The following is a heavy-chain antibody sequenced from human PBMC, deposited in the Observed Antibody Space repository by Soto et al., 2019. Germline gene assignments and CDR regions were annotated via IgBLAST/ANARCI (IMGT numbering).Heavy chain of an antibody. CDR2: IWEDGSEE. D-gene: IGHD3-10*02. Sequence: QVQQVESGGGVVQPERSLRLSCAASGFTFSHSLMHGVRQAPGKGLEWVAVIWEDGSEEYYADSVKGRFTISRVNSKNTLALLMNSPSVCELALYYRAREPERSVFGVDSWGQGTLVTVSS. J-gene: IGHJ5*01. CDR3: AREPERSVFGVDS. CDR1: GFTFSHSL. V-gene: IGHV3-33*01.